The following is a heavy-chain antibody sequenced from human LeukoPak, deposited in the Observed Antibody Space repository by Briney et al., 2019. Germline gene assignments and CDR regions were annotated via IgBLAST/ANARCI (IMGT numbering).Heavy chain of an antibody. J-gene: IGHJ3*02. CDR2: IYSGGST. D-gene: IGHD3-22*01. V-gene: IGHV3-53*01. CDR1: GFTVSSNY. CDR3: ARAPFYYDSGVYFCVFDI. Sequence: GGSLRLSCAASGFTVSSNYMSWVRQAPGKGLEWVSVIYSGGSTYYADSVKGRFTISRDNSKNTLYLQMNSLRAEDTAVYYCARAPFYYDSGVYFCVFDIWGKGKMVTVSS.